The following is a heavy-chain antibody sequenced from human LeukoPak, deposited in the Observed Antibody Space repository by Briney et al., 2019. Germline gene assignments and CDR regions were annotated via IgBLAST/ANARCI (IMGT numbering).Heavy chain of an antibody. CDR1: GFTFSSYV. Sequence: GGSLRLSCAASGFTFSSYVMSWVRQAPGKGLEWVSAIWVSGDSTYYADSVKGRFTISRDNSKNTLYLQTNSLRAEDTAIYHCAKGGSSGWYLSNWFDPWGQGTLVTVSS. V-gene: IGHV3-23*01. CDR3: AKGGSSGWYLSNWFDP. J-gene: IGHJ5*02. CDR2: IWVSGDST. D-gene: IGHD6-19*01.